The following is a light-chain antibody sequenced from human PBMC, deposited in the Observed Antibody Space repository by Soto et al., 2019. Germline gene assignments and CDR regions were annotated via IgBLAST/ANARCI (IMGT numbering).Light chain of an antibody. Sequence: QSVLTQPPSVSGAPGQRVTISCTGSSSNIGAGYDVHWYQQLPGTAPKLLIYGNSNRPSGVPDRFSGSKSGTSASLAITKLQAEDEADYYCQSYDSSLSVVFGGGTKPIVL. CDR2: GNS. J-gene: IGLJ2*01. CDR1: SSNIGAGYD. CDR3: QSYDSSLSVV. V-gene: IGLV1-40*01.